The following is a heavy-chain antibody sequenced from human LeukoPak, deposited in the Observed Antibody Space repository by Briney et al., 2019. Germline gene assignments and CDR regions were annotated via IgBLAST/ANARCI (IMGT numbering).Heavy chain of an antibody. CDR1: GFTLSTYS. CDR3: TRVVVPVAMWNPDAFDI. V-gene: IGHV3-48*04. D-gene: IGHD2-2*01. CDR2: ISTSRSII. Sequence: GGSLRLSCAASGFTLSTYSVNWVRQAPGKGLEWVSYISTSRSIINYADSVRGRFTISRDDAKDSLYLQMNSLRAEDTAVYYCTRVVVPVAMWNPDAFDIWGQGTMVTVSS. J-gene: IGHJ3*02.